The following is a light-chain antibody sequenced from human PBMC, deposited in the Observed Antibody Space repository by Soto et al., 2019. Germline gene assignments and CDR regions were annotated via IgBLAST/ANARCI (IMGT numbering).Light chain of an antibody. CDR1: SSNIGNSY. J-gene: IGLJ2*01. CDR2: DNN. CDR3: GTWDSSLSVV. Sequence: QSVLTQPPSVSAAPGQKVTISCSGSSSNIGNSYVSWYQQLPGTAPKLLIYDNNKRPSGIPDRFSGSKSGTSATLGITGLQTGDEADYYCGTWDSSLSVVFDGGTKLTVL. V-gene: IGLV1-51*01.